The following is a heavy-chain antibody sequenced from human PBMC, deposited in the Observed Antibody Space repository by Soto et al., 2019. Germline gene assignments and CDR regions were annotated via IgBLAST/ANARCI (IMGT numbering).Heavy chain of an antibody. CDR3: ARATLHSAILTGYSGYFDY. CDR2: IYSGGST. Sequence: GVSLRLSCAASGFTVSSNYMSWVRQAPWKGLEWVSVIYSGGSTYYADSVKGRFTISRDNSKNTLYLQMNSLSAEDTAVYYCARATLHSAILTGYSGYFDYWGQGTLVTVSS. J-gene: IGHJ4*02. V-gene: IGHV3-53*01. CDR1: GFTVSSNY. D-gene: IGHD3-9*01.